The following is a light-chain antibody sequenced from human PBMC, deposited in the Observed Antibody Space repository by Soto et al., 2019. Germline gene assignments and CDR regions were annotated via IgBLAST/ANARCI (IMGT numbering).Light chain of an antibody. V-gene: IGKV3-20*01. CDR1: QSVSSSY. CDR2: GAS. Sequence: EIVLTQSPGTLSVSPGERATLSCRASQSVSSSYLAWYQQKPGQAPRLLIYGASTRATGIPARFSGSGSGTEFTLTISSLQPDDFATYYCQHYNSYSEAFGQGTKVDIK. CDR3: QHYNSYSEA. J-gene: IGKJ1*01.